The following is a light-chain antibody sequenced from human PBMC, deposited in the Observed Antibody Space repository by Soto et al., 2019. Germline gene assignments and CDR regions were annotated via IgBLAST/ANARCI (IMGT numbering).Light chain of an antibody. Sequence: EIVMTQSPATLPVSPGERAIFSCRASQSVDSKLAWYQQKLGQAPRLLIYDASTRATGIPARFSGSGSGTEFTLTISSLQSEDFAIYYCQQYYVWNTFGGGTKVEIK. CDR3: QQYYVWNT. CDR1: QSVDSK. CDR2: DAS. J-gene: IGKJ4*01. V-gene: IGKV3D-15*01.